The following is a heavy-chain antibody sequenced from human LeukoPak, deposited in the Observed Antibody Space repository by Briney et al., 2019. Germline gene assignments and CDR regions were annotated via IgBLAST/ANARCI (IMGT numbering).Heavy chain of an antibody. Sequence: ASVKVSCKASGYTFTGYYMHGVRQAPGQGLEWMGWINPNSGGTNYAQKFQGRVTMTRDTSISTAYMELSRLRSDDTAVYYSAGGYENYYYGMDVWGQGTTVTVSS. CDR3: AGGYENYYYGMDV. J-gene: IGHJ6*02. D-gene: IGHD6-13*01. CDR1: GYTFTGYY. CDR2: INPNSGGT. V-gene: IGHV1-2*02.